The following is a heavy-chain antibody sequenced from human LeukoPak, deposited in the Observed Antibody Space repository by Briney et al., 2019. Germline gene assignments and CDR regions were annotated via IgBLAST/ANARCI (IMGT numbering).Heavy chain of an antibody. CDR2: INQDGSER. J-gene: IGHJ2*01. V-gene: IGHV3-7*01. D-gene: IGHD4-23*01. CDR1: GFTFRAYW. Sequence: GGSLRLSCAASGFTFRAYWMNWLRQAPGKGLEWVANINQDGSERYYVDSVKGRFTISRDNAKNSLYLQMNSLRAEDTAVYYCAKNNDYGGSYWYFDLWGRGTLVTVSS. CDR3: AKNNDYGGSYWYFDL.